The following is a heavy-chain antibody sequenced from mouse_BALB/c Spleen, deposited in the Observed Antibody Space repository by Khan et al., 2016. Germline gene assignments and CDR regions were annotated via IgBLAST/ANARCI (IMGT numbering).Heavy chain of an antibody. V-gene: IGHV3-8*02. CDR3: ATWAYYGSAFAY. CDR1: GDSITSGH. CDR2: ISHSGDS. D-gene: IGHD1-2*01. Sequence: VQLKESGPSLAKPSQTLSLTCSVTGDSITSGHWNWIRKFPGNKFDFMGYISHSGDSYYNPSLKSRISITRDTSKNQYYLQLNSVTTEDTATYXCATWAYYGSAFAYWGQGTLVTVSA. J-gene: IGHJ3*01.